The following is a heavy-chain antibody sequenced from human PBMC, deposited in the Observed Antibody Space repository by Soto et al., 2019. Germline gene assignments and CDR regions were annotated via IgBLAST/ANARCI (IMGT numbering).Heavy chain of an antibody. CDR1: GGTFSIYA. Sequence: SVKVSCKASGGTFSIYAISCVLQSPLQGLEWMGGIIPIFGTANYAQKFQGRVTITADESTSTAYMELSSLRSEDTAVYYCASIPNRDIVVVPGIYWGRGTLVTVSS. D-gene: IGHD2-2*01. CDR2: IIPIFGTA. CDR3: ASIPNRDIVVVPGIY. V-gene: IGHV1-69*13. J-gene: IGHJ4*02.